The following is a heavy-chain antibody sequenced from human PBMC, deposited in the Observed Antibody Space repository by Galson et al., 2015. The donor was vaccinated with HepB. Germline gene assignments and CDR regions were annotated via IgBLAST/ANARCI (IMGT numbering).Heavy chain of an antibody. D-gene: IGHD3-16*01. V-gene: IGHV1-18*01. CDR2: ISGFTDNT. Sequence: SVKVSCKASGYTFIHNGFSWVRQTPGQGLEWMGWISGFTDNTVYAQKFQDRLTLTTDKSTRTAYMDLRGLRFDDTAVYYCARDLYSPDLTPLDFWGQGTLVTVFS. J-gene: IGHJ4*02. CDR3: ARDLYSPDLTPLDF. CDR1: GYTFIHNG.